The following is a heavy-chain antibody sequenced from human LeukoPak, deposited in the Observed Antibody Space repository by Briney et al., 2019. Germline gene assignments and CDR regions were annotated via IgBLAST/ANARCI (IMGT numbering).Heavy chain of an antibody. J-gene: IGHJ6*03. V-gene: IGHV3-23*01. CDR2: INGGGNTT. CDR1: GFAFNSFA. D-gene: IGHD6-19*01. Sequence: GGSLRLSCAASGFAFNSFAMGWVRQSPGKGLEWLSTINGGGNTTFYSDSVKGRFTISRDNSKNTLYLHMDSLRPDDTTPYYCTKELHVAVAVADYYYFYMDVWGRGTAVTVSS. CDR3: TKELHVAVAVADYYYFYMDV.